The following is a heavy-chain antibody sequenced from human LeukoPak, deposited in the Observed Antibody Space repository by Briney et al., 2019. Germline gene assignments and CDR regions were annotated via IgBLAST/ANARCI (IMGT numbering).Heavy chain of an antibody. J-gene: IGHJ4*02. Sequence: ASVKVSCKASGYTFTGYYMHWVRQAPGQGLEWMGWINPNSGGTNYAQKFQGRVTMTRDTSITTAYMEVSRLRSDDTAVYYCARVVAAADTFTLYYFDYWGQGTLVIVSS. D-gene: IGHD6-13*01. V-gene: IGHV1-2*02. CDR3: ARVVAAADTFTLYYFDY. CDR2: INPNSGGT. CDR1: GYTFTGYY.